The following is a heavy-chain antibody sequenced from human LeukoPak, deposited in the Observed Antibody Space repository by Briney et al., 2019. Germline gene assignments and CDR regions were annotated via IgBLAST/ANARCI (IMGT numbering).Heavy chain of an antibody. Sequence: GGSLRLSCAASGFTVSSNYMTWVRQAPGKGLEWVSVIYSGGSTYYADSAKGRFNISRDNSKNTLYLQMNSLRAEDTAVYYCARDAILEVGGKGTTVTVSS. V-gene: IGHV3-53*01. CDR3: ARDAILEV. J-gene: IGHJ6*04. CDR2: IYSGGST. D-gene: IGHD1-1*01. CDR1: GFTVSSNY.